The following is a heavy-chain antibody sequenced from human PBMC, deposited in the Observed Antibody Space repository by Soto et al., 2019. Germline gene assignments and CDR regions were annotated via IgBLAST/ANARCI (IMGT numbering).Heavy chain of an antibody. J-gene: IGHJ5*01. CDR1: GYTFTHYG. V-gene: IGHV1-18*01. D-gene: IGHD3-9*01. Sequence: QVQLLQSGAEVKKPGASVKVSCKASGYTFTHYGITWLRQAPGQGPGWMGWISAYNGNRDYAQNLQDRVTMTTDTSTSTAYMELRSLRSDDTAVYYCARPQNDILTDSYTNFFDSWGQGTLVTVSS. CDR3: ARPQNDILTDSYTNFFDS. CDR2: ISAYNGNR.